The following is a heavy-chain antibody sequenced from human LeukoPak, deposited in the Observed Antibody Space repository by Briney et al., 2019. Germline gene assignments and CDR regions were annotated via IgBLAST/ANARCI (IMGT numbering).Heavy chain of an antibody. J-gene: IGHJ4*02. Sequence: SQTLSLTCTVSGGSISSGGYYWSWIRQHPGKGLEWIGYIYYSGSTYYNPSLKSRVTISVDTSKTQFSLKLSSVTAADTAVYYCARNSMWFGEVYFDYWGQGTLVTVSS. CDR2: IYYSGST. CDR1: GGSISSGGYY. V-gene: IGHV4-31*03. D-gene: IGHD3-10*01. CDR3: ARNSMWFGEVYFDY.